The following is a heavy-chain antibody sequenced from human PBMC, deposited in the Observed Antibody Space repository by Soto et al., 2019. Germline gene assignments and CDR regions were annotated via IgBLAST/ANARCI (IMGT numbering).Heavy chain of an antibody. Sequence: GGSLRLSCAASGFTFSFYAMHWVRQAPGKGLEWVAVISYDGSNKYYADSVKGRFTISRDNSKNTLYLQMNSLRAEDTAVYYSAKSPYQLHDGAFDIWGQGTMVTVSS. J-gene: IGHJ3*02. CDR1: GFTFSFYA. CDR2: ISYDGSNK. V-gene: IGHV3-30*18. D-gene: IGHD2-2*01. CDR3: AKSPYQLHDGAFDI.